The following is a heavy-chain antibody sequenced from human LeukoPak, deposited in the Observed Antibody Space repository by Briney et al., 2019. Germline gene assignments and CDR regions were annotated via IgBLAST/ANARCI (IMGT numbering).Heavy chain of an antibody. V-gene: IGHV5-51*01. J-gene: IGHJ6*02. CDR3: AREDATPYYYYGMDV. CDR1: GYSFTSYW. Sequence: GESLKISCKGSGYSFTSYWIGWVRQMPGKGLEWMGIIYPGDSDTRYSPSFQGQVTISADKSISTAYLQWSSLKAPDTAMYYCAREDATPYYYYGMDVWGQGTTVTVSS. CDR2: IYPGDSDT. D-gene: IGHD2-15*01.